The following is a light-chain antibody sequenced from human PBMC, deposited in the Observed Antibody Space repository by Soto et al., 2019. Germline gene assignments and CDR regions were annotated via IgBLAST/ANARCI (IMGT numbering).Light chain of an antibody. J-gene: IGKJ5*01. V-gene: IGKV1-5*01. CDR2: DAS. CDR1: QSISDW. Sequence: DLQMTQSPSTLCASVVDTDTITCRSSQSISDWLAWFQQKPGKAPKLLIYDASSLESGVPSRFSGSGSGTDFTLTISSPQPEDCATYYCQQNYNTLPISFGPGTRLKI. CDR3: QQNYNTLPIS.